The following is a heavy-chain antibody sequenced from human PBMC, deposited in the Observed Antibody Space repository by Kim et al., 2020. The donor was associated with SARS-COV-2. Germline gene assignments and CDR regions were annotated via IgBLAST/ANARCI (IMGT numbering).Heavy chain of an antibody. J-gene: IGHJ4*02. Sequence: TPALKSRVTISVDTSKNQFSLKLSSVTAADTAVYYCARVRAAAGTGHFDYWGQGTLVTVSS. D-gene: IGHD6-13*01. CDR3: ARVRAAAGTGHFDY. V-gene: IGHV4-59*01.